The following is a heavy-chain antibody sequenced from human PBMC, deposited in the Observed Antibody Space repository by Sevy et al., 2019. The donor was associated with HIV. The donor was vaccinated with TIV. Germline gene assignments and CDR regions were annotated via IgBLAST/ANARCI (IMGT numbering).Heavy chain of an antibody. V-gene: IGHV3-33*01. CDR3: ARDLGSGWYPLDY. D-gene: IGHD6-19*01. CDR2: IYYDGSLK. Sequence: GGSLRLSCAASGFTFRSYDMHWVRQAPGKGPEWVSIIYYDGSLKYYADSVKSRFTVSRDNSKYTLYLQMNSLGAEDSAGYYCARDLGSGWYPLDYWGQGTLVTVSS. CDR1: GFTFRSYD. J-gene: IGHJ4*02.